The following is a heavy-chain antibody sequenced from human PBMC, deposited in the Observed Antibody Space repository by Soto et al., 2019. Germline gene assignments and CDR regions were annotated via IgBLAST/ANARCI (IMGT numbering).Heavy chain of an antibody. CDR3: DREKGYISGPKHFDY. CDR2: IYDSGSS. D-gene: IGHD5-12*01. CDR1: GASISSGDYF. J-gene: IGHJ4*02. Sequence: PSETLSLTCTVSGASISSGDYFWSWIRQSPGKGLEWIGYIYDSGSSYYNPSLKSRVTMSVDTSKNQFSLKLRSVTAADTAVYYCDREKGYISGPKHFDYWGQGTLVTVSS. V-gene: IGHV4-30-4*01.